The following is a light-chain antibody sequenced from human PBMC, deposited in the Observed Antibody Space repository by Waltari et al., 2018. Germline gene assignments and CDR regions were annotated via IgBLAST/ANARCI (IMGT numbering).Light chain of an antibody. V-gene: IGKV1-39*01. CDR2: GAS. Sequence: DIQMTQSPSSQSASVGDRVTITCRASQSITTFLNWYQQKPGKAPKLLIYGASSLQSGVPSRFSCSGSGTDFTLTISSLQVEDFATYYCQQSYSSPYTFGQGTNLEIK. J-gene: IGKJ2*01. CDR3: QQSYSSPYT. CDR1: QSITTF.